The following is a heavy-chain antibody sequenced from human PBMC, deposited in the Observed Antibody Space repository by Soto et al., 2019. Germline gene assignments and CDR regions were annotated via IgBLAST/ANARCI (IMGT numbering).Heavy chain of an antibody. CDR1: GGSISSSSYY. CDR3: AGMRADYYDSSGYHGIDY. V-gene: IGHV4-39*01. Sequence: SETLSLTCTVSGGSISSSSYYWGWIRQPPGKGLEWIGSIYYSGSTYYNPSLKSRVTISVDTSKNQFSLKLSSVTAADTAVYYCAGMRADYYDSSGYHGIDYWGQGTLVTVSS. J-gene: IGHJ4*02. D-gene: IGHD3-22*01. CDR2: IYYSGST.